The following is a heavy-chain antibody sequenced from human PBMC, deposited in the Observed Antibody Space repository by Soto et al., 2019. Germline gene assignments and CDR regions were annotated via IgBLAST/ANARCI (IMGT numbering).Heavy chain of an antibody. CDR1: GGTFSSYA. J-gene: IGHJ6*02. CDR2: IIPTFGTA. V-gene: IGHV1-69*12. D-gene: IGHD2-15*01. Sequence: QVQLVQSGAEVKKPGSSVKVSCKASGGTFSSYAISWVRQAPGQGLEWMGGIIPTFGTANYAQKFQGRVTITADESTSTAYMELSSLRSEDTAVYYCASDNVVVVAATGYYYYDGMDVWGQGTTVTVSS. CDR3: ASDNVVVVAATGYYYYDGMDV.